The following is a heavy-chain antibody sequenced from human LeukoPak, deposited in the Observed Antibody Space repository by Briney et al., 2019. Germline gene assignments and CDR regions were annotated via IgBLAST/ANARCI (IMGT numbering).Heavy chain of an antibody. D-gene: IGHD3-9*01. J-gene: IGHJ4*02. CDR2: INHSGST. CDR1: GGSFSGYY. CDR3: AGDPFDWLDRKFDY. V-gene: IGHV4-34*01. Sequence: PSETLSLTCAVYGGSFSGYYWSWIRQPPGKGLEWIGEINHSGSTNYNPSLKSRVTISVDTSKNQFSLKLSSVTAADTAVYYCAGDPFDWLDRKFDYWGQGTLVTVSS.